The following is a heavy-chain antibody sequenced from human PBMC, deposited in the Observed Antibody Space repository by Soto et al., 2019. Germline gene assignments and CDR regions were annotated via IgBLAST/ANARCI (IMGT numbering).Heavy chain of an antibody. J-gene: IGHJ3*02. CDR2: IWYDGSSK. CDR1: GFTFSSYG. V-gene: IGHV3-33*01. Sequence: GGSLRLSCGASGFTFSSYGMHWVRQAPGQGLEWVAVIWYDGSSKYHADSVKGRFTISRDNSKNTLYLQMNSLRAEDTAVYYCAREPYGEATGKDAFGIWGQGTMVTVS. CDR3: AREPYGEATGKDAFGI. D-gene: IGHD4-17*01.